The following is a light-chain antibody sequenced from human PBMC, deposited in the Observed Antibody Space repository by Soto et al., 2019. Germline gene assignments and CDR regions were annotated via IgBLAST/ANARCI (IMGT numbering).Light chain of an antibody. CDR2: GAS. CDR1: QSVSSSY. V-gene: IGKV3-20*01. Sequence: EIVLTQSPGTLSLSPGERATLSCRASQSVSSSYLAWYQQKPGQAPRLLIYGASSRATGIPDRFSGSGSRKDFTLTISRLEPEDFAVYYCQQYGSSPFTFDPGTKVDIK. J-gene: IGKJ3*01. CDR3: QQYGSSPFT.